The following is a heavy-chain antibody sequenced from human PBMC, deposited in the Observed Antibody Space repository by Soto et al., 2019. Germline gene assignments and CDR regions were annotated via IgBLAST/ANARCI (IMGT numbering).Heavy chain of an antibody. CDR1: GYTFTSYY. Sequence: GASVKVSCKASGYTFTSYYMHWVRQAPGQGLEWMGIINPSGGSTSYAQKFQGRVTMTRDTSTSTVYMELSSLRPEDTAVYYCARGSPLTTVTNSNWFDPWGQGTLVTVSS. D-gene: IGHD4-17*01. CDR2: INPSGGST. CDR3: ARGSPLTTVTNSNWFDP. V-gene: IGHV1-46*01. J-gene: IGHJ5*02.